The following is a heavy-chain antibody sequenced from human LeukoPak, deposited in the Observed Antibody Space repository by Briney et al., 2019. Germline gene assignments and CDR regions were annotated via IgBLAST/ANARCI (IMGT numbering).Heavy chain of an antibody. J-gene: IGHJ4*02. CDR1: GGSISSYY. CDR2: IYYSGST. D-gene: IGHD5-18*01. CDR3: ARAAGSYGYDFFDY. Sequence: SETLSLTCTVSGGSISSYYWSWIRQPPGKGLEWIGYIYYSGSTNYNPSLKSRVTISVDTSKNQFSLKLSSVTAADTAVYYCARAAGSYGYDFFDYRGQGTLVTVSS. V-gene: IGHV4-59*01.